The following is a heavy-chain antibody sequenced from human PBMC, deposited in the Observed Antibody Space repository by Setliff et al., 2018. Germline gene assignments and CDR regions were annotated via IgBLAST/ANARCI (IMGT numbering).Heavy chain of an antibody. J-gene: IGHJ6*03. V-gene: IGHV1-69*13. D-gene: IGHD2-15*01. CDR3: ARVRDCSGGICHRGFHHYMDG. CDR1: GGTFSSYA. Sequence: ASVKVSCKASGGTFSSYAIDWVRQAPGQGLEWMGGIIPMFGTTNYAQRFRGRVTITADESTTTAYLELSSLRSEDTAVYYCARVRDCSGGICHRGFHHYMDGWGKGTTVTVSS. CDR2: IIPMFGTT.